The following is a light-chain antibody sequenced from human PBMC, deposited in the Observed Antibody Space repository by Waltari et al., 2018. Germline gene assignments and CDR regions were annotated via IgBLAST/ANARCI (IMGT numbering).Light chain of an antibody. CDR1: QDIKKS. V-gene: IGKV1-33*01. Sequence: DIHMTQSPSSLSAPVGDRVTITCQASQDIKKSLNWFHQQPGKAPQVLIFDASKSQTGAPSRFGGSGSGTDFTFTISSLQPEDMGTYYCQQYQSVPLTFGGGTMVEIK. J-gene: IGKJ4*01. CDR3: QQYQSVPLT. CDR2: DAS.